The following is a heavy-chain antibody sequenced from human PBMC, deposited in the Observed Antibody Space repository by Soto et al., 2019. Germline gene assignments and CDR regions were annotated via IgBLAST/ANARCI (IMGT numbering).Heavy chain of an antibody. CDR1: GGSFSGYY. J-gene: IGHJ6*02. Sequence: SETLSLTCAVYGGSFSGYYWSWIRQPPGKGLEWIGEINHSGSTNYNPSLKSRVTISVDTSKNQFSLKLSSVTAADTAVYYCAGATIDLEPYYGMDVWGQGTTVTVSS. CDR2: INHSGST. D-gene: IGHD5-12*01. CDR3: AGATIDLEPYYGMDV. V-gene: IGHV4-34*01.